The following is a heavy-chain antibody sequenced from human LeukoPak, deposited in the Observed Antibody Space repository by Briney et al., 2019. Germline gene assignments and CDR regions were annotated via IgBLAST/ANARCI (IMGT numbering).Heavy chain of an antibody. CDR2: ISTNTGNP. V-gene: IGHV7-4-1*02. CDR3: ATGINNMVRGVIITANWFDP. D-gene: IGHD3-10*01. CDR1: GYTFTSYY. Sequence: GASVKVSCKASGYTFTSYYMHWVRQAPGQGLEWMGWISTNTGNPTYAQGFKGRFVFSLDTSVSTAYLQISSLKAEDTAVYYCATGINNMVRGVIITANWFDPWGQGTLVTVSS. J-gene: IGHJ5*02.